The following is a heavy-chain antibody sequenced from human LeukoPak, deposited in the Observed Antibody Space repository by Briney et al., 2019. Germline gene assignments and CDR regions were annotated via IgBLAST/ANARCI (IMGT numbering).Heavy chain of an antibody. Sequence: TASETLSLTCTVSGGSIVSHYWNWIRQPAGRGLEWIGRFYASGTTNTSPSLKSRVTMSVDTSKNQFSLKLSSVTAADTAVYYCAADSILMRYFDRPGWFDPWGQGTLVTVSS. CDR1: GGSIVSHY. V-gene: IGHV4-4*07. CDR2: FYASGTT. CDR3: AADSILMRYFDRPGWFDP. D-gene: IGHD3-9*01. J-gene: IGHJ5*02.